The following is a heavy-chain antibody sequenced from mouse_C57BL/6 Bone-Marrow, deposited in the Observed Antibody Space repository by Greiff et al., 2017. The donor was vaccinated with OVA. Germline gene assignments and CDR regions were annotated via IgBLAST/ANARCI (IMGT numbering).Heavy chain of an antibody. Sequence: EVKLMESGGGLVQPGGSMKLSCVASGFTFSNYWMNWVRQSPEKGLEWVAQIRLKSDNYATHYAESVKGRFTISRDDSKSSVYLQMNNLRAEDTGIYYCTATNWDRGAWFAYWGQGTLVTVSA. D-gene: IGHD4-1*01. CDR2: IRLKSDNYAT. V-gene: IGHV6-3*01. CDR3: TATNWDRGAWFAY. J-gene: IGHJ3*01. CDR1: GFTFSNYW.